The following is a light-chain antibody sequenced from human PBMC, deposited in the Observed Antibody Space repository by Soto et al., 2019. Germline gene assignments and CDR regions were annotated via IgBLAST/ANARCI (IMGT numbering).Light chain of an antibody. V-gene: IGLV2-14*01. CDR1: SSDVGGSNF. Sequence: QSALTQPASVSGSPGQSITISCTGTSSDVGGSNFVSWYQQHPGKVPKLMIYEVSNRPSGVSNRFSGSKSGNTASLTISGLQADDEADYYCSSSSSTSTIFGGATKLTVL. CDR2: EVS. CDR3: SSSSSTSTI. J-gene: IGLJ2*01.